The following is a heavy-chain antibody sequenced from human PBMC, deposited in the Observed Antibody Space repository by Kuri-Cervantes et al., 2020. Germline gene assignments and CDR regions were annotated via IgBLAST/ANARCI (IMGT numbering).Heavy chain of an antibody. V-gene: IGHV5-51*01. D-gene: IGHD2-8*01. CDR3: ARTNMGTYYYYGMDV. CDR1: GYSFTSYW. CDR2: IYPGDFDT. Sequence: GGSLRLSCKGSGYSFTSYWIGWVRQMPGKGLEWMGIIYPGDFDTRYSPSFQGQVTISADKSISTAYLQWSSLKASDTAMYYCARTNMGTYYYYGMDVWGQGTTVTVSS. J-gene: IGHJ6*02.